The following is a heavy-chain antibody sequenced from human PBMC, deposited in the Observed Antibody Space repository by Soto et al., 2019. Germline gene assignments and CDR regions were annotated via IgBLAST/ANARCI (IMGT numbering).Heavy chain of an antibody. Sequence: QVTLKESGPVLVKPTETLTLTCTVSGFSLSNARMGVSWIRQPPVKALEWLAHIFSNDEKSYTTSLKSRLTISKDTSKSQVVLTMTNMDPVDTATYYCARIAAARPAAAWENWFDSWGQGTLVTVSS. CDR1: GFSLSNARMG. V-gene: IGHV2-26*01. D-gene: IGHD6-6*01. J-gene: IGHJ5*01. CDR2: IFSNDEK. CDR3: ARIAAARPAAAWENWFDS.